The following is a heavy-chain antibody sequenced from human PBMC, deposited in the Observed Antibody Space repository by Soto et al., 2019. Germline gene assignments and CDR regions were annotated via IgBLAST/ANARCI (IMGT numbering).Heavy chain of an antibody. J-gene: IGHJ4*02. CDR2: LSGSGGTT. CDR3: AKQRADYGSGADTFYFDS. V-gene: IGHV3-23*01. D-gene: IGHD3-10*01. CDR1: GVTFSNYA. Sequence: GGSLRLSCTVSGVTFSNYAMNWVRQAPGKGLEWVSSLSGSGGTTYYADSVKGRFIISRDNSKNTLYLLMNSLRAEDTALYYCAKQRADYGSGADTFYFDSWGQGALVTVS.